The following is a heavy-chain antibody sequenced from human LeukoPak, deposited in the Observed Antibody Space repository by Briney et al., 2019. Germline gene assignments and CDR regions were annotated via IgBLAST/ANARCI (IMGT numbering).Heavy chain of an antibody. V-gene: IGHV3-74*01. CDR1: GFTFSTAW. Sequence: PGGSLRLSCAASGFTFSTAWIHWVRQAPGKGLVWVSRIYSDGSSTTYADAVKRRFTISRDNAKNKRDLQINSLRAEDTDVYYCATDAGHAFSFWGQGTMVTVSS. J-gene: IGHJ3*01. CDR3: ATDAGHAFSF. CDR2: IYSDGSST.